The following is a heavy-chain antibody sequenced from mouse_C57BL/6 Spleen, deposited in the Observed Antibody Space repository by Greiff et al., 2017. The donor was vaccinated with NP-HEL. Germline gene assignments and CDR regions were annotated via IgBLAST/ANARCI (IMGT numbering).Heavy chain of an antibody. Sequence: QVQLQQPGAELVKPGASVKVSCKASGYTFPSYRTHWVKQRPGQGLEWIGRIHPSDSETNYNQKFKGKATLTVDKSSSTAYMQLSSRTSEDSAVYYWAIGLTKWGQVATLTVSA. CDR3: AIGLTK. CDR2: IHPSDSET. V-gene: IGHV1-74*01. CDR1: GYTFPSYR. J-gene: IGHJ2*01.